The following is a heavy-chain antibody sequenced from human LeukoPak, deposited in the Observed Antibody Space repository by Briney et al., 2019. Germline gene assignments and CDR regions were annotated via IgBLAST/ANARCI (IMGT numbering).Heavy chain of an antibody. V-gene: IGHV3-53*01. Sequence: GGSLRLSCAASGFTVSSNYMSWVRQAPGKGLEWVSVIYSGGSTYYADSVKGRFTISRDNSKNTLYLQMNSLRAEDTAVYYCARGYDSWSGSPDHYMDVWGKGTTVTVSS. J-gene: IGHJ6*03. D-gene: IGHD3-3*01. CDR3: ARGYDSWSGSPDHYMDV. CDR2: IYSGGST. CDR1: GFTVSSNY.